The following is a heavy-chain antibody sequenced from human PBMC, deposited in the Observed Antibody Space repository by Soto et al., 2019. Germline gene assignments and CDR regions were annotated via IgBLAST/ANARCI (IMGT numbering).Heavy chain of an antibody. V-gene: IGHV1-69*13. J-gene: IGHJ6*02. CDR2: IIPIFGTA. CDR3: ARRYCSSTSCRSDYYYYGMDV. D-gene: IGHD2-2*01. CDR1: GGTFSSYA. Sequence: VKVSCKASGGTFSSYAISWVRQAPGQGLEWMGGIIPIFGTANYAQKFQGRVTITADESTSTAYMELSSLRSEDTAVYYCARRYCSSTSCRSDYYYYGMDVWGQGTTVTVSS.